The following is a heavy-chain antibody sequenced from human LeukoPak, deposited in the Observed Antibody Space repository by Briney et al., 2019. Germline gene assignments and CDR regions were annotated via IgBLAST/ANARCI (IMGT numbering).Heavy chain of an antibody. CDR2: IHYTGST. CDR3: ARDRYYYGSGSYYFDY. J-gene: IGHJ4*02. Sequence: SETLSLTCTVSGGSINSYYWSWIRQPPGKGLECIGYIHYTGSTNYNPSLKSRVTISVDTSKSQFSLKLSSVTAADTAVYYCARDRYYYGSGSYYFDYWGQGTLITVSS. V-gene: IGHV4-59*12. CDR1: GGSINSYY. D-gene: IGHD3-10*01.